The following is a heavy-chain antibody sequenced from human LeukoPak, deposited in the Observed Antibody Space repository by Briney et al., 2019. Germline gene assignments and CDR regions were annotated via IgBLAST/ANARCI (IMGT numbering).Heavy chain of an antibody. J-gene: IGHJ4*02. Sequence: SETLSLTCAVYGGSFSGYYWSWIRQPPGKGLEWIGEINHSGSTNYNPSLKSRVTISVDTSKNQFSLKLSSVTAADTAVYYCARHLRTPGYSYGLDYWGQGTLVTVSS. CDR1: GGSFSGYY. CDR2: INHSGST. CDR3: ARHLRTPGYSYGLDY. D-gene: IGHD5-18*01. V-gene: IGHV4-34*01.